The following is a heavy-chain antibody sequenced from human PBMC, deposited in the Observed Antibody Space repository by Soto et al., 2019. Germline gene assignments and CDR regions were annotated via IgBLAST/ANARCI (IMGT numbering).Heavy chain of an antibody. V-gene: IGHV1-69*06. CDR2: IIPMYGTV. CDR3: ARDLGGCSGGSCRYNWFDP. J-gene: IGHJ5*02. CDR1: GGTFSSYV. D-gene: IGHD2-15*01. Sequence: QVQLVQSGAEVKKPGSSVKVSCKASGGTFSSYVISWVRQAPGQGPEWMGGIIPMYGTVNYAQKFQDRVTSIADTSTSTAYMELSSLRSEATAVYYCARDLGGCSGGSCRYNWFDPWGQGTLVTVSS.